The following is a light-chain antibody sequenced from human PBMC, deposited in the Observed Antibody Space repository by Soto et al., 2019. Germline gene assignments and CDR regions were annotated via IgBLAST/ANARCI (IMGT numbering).Light chain of an antibody. Sequence: QSVLTQPASVSGSPGQSITISCTGTSSDVGSYNLVSWYQQHPGKAPKLMIYEGSRRPSGVSNRFSGSKSGNTASLTISGLQAEDEADYYCFSYAGSFTWVFGGGTKLTVL. V-gene: IGLV2-23*01. CDR3: FSYAGSFTWV. CDR1: SSDVGSYNL. CDR2: EGS. J-gene: IGLJ3*02.